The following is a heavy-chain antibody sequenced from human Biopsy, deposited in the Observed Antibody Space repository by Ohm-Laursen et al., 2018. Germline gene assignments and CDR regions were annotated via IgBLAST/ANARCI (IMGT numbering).Heavy chain of an antibody. J-gene: IGHJ5*02. CDR1: GESFNGYY. Sequence: SQTLSLTCAVYGESFNGYYWSWIRQTPGKGLEWIGEINHSGRTNYNPSLKSRVTISVDTSKNQFSLKVRSVTAADTAVYYCARHPTGFWFDPWGQGTLVTVSS. V-gene: IGHV4-34*01. CDR3: ARHPTGFWFDP. CDR2: INHSGRT.